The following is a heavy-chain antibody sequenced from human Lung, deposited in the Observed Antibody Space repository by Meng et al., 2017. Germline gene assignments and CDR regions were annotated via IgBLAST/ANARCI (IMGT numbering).Heavy chain of an antibody. V-gene: IGHV2-5*02. Sequence: QITLKEAGPTLVKPTQTLTLTCTFAGFSLSTSGVGVGWICQPPGKALEWLALIYWDDDKRYSPSLKSRLTITKDTSKNQVVLTMTNMDPVDTATYYCAHIVLYDSYDYWGQGTLVTVSS. CDR1: GFSLSTSGVG. J-gene: IGHJ4*02. CDR2: IYWDDDK. CDR3: AHIVLYDSYDY. D-gene: IGHD3-22*01.